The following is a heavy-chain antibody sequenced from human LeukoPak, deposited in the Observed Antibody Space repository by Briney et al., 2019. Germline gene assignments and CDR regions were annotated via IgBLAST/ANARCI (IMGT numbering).Heavy chain of an antibody. J-gene: IGHJ6*02. V-gene: IGHV1-8*01. Sequence: ASVKVSCKASGYTFTSYDINWVRQATGQGLEWMGWMNPNSGNTGYAQKFQGRVTMTRTTSISTAYMELSSLRSEDTAVYYCARFYDFWSGYYSYYGMDVWGQGTTVTVSS. D-gene: IGHD3-3*01. CDR3: ARFYDFWSGYYSYYGMDV. CDR2: MNPNSGNT. CDR1: GYTFTSYD.